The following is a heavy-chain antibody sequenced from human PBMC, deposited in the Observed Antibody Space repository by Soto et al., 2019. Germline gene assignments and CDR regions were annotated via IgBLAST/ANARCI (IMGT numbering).Heavy chain of an antibody. CDR1: HGSITEFY. J-gene: IGHJ4*02. CDR2: IHYSGRT. Sequence: QVQLQESGPGLVKPSETLSLTCSVSHGSITEFYWTWILQPPGKILEWIGYIHYSGRTDYNPSLTSRATMSVDTSKNPFSLNLKSIPAADTAVYYCVRVGVGIGNHFDSWGRGTLVTVSS. CDR3: VRVGVGIGNHFDS. V-gene: IGHV4-59*12. D-gene: IGHD1-26*01.